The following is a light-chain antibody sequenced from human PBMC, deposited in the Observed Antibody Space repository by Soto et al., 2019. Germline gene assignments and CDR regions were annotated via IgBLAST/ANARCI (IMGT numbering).Light chain of an antibody. CDR1: SSDVGSYNL. J-gene: IGLJ1*01. V-gene: IGLV2-14*02. CDR3: YSYTTSNTYV. CDR2: EVS. Sequence: QSALTQPASVSGSPGQSITISCTGTSSDVGSYNLVSWYQQHPGKAPKLMIYEVSKRPSGVSNRFSGSKSGNTASLTISGLQPEDEADYYCYSYTTSNTYVFGTGTQLTVL.